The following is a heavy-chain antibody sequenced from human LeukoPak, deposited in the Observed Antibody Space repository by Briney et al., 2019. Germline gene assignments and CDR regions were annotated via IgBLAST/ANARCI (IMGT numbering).Heavy chain of an antibody. Sequence: ASVKVSCKASGYTFSSYGITWVRQAPGQGLEWMGWISGDNGRTKYAQNFQGRVTMTTDTSTSTAYMELRSLRSDDTAIYFCARSRLATITAGPFDYWGQGTLVAVSS. J-gene: IGHJ4*02. V-gene: IGHV1-18*01. CDR2: ISGDNGRT. D-gene: IGHD5-12*01. CDR1: GYTFSSYG. CDR3: ARSRLATITAGPFDY.